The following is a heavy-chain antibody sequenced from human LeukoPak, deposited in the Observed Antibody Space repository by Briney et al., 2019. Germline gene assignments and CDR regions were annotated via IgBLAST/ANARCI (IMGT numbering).Heavy chain of an antibody. D-gene: IGHD5-18*01. V-gene: IGHV4-61*01. J-gene: IGHJ3*01. CDR1: GGSISSSSYY. CDR2: IYCSGST. Sequence: SETLSLTCTVSGGSISSSSYYWSWVRQPPGKGLEWIGYIYCSGSTNYNPSLKSRVTISVDTSKNQVSLNLSSVTAADTAVYYCARPAERGYSYGLDFWGQGTMVTVSS. CDR3: ARPAERGYSYGLDF.